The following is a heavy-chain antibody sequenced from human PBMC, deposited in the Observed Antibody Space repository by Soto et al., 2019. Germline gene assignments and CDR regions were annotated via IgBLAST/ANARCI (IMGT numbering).Heavy chain of an antibody. CDR3: ATLRYSSSCYVLDY. V-gene: IGHV1-69*02. D-gene: IGHD6-13*01. J-gene: IGHJ4*02. CDR1: GGTFSSYT. CDR2: IIPILGIA. Sequence: SVKVSCKASGGTFSSYTISWVRQAPGQGLEWMGRIIPILGIANYAQKFQGRVTITADKSTSTAYMELSSLRSEDTAVYYCATLRYSSSCYVLDYWGERTLVSVST.